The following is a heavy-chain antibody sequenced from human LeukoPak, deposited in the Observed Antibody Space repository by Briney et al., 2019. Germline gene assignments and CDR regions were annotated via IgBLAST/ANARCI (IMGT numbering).Heavy chain of an antibody. Sequence: SVKVSCKASGCALTKSAVSWVRQAPGQGLEWMGGVLPHSGIADYAQKFQGRVTLNADASTSTAYMELNSLTSEDTAVYYCATPQMEYYGSGIHYSYYYLDLWGSGTAVTVSS. D-gene: IGHD3-10*01. CDR1: GCALTKSA. J-gene: IGHJ6*03. CDR2: VLPHSGIA. CDR3: ATPQMEYYGSGIHYSYYYLDL. V-gene: IGHV1-69*01.